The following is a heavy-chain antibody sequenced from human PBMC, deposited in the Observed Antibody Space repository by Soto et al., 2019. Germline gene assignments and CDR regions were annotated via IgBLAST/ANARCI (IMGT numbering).Heavy chain of an antibody. Sequence: ALLKRARKASVYSFSIHRGSCWLHTPGQGLEWLGWISTYSGIRNYARKFQDRVTMGSDTSTSTVYMELSSLTSNDTAMYYCARDPSTTGFAYLGNGTLVPVSS. V-gene: IGHV1-18*01. D-gene: IGHD3-3*02. CDR1: VYSFSIHR. CDR2: ISTYSGIR. J-gene: IGHJ4*01. CDR3: ARDPSTTGFAY.